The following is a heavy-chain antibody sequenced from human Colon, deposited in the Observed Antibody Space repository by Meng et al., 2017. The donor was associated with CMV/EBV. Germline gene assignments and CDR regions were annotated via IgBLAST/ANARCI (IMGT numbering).Heavy chain of an antibody. Sequence: SGGAITSGDYSWSWIRQPPGKGLEWISHIYYTERTYSNPSLKSPVTISVDTSMTQFSLKLSSVTAADTAVYYCARVGKNWQKNWFDPWGQGTLVTVSS. J-gene: IGHJ5*02. CDR3: ARVGKNWQKNWFDP. CDR2: IYYTERT. V-gene: IGHV4-30-4*08. D-gene: IGHD1-1*01. CDR1: GGAITSGDYS.